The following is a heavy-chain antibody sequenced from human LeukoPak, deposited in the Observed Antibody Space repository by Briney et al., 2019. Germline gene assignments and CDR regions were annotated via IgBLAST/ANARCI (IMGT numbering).Heavy chain of an antibody. CDR3: ALTGYYDSSGYYYHPPFDY. CDR1: GGTFSSYA. CDR2: IIPIFGTA. Sequence: SVKVSCKASGGTFSSYAISWVRQAPGQGLEWMGRIIPIFGTANYAQKLQGRVTITTDESTSTAYMELSSLRSEDTAVYYCALTGYYDSSGYYYHPPFDYWGQGTLVTVSS. V-gene: IGHV1-69*05. D-gene: IGHD3-22*01. J-gene: IGHJ4*02.